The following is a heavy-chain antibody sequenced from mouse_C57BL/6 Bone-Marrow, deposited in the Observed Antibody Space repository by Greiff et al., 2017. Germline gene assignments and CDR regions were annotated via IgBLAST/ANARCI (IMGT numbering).Heavy chain of an antibody. CDR1: GFSLSTSGMG. J-gene: IGHJ4*01. CDR2: IYWDDDK. D-gene: IGHD2-3*01. Sequence: QVTLKECGPGILQSSQTLSLTCSFSGFSLSTSGMGVSWIRQPSGKGLEWLAHIYWDDDKRYNPSLKSRLTISKDTSRNQVFLKITSVDTADTATYYCARRDGYYSYAMDYWGQGTSVTVSS. CDR3: ARRDGYYSYAMDY. V-gene: IGHV8-12*01.